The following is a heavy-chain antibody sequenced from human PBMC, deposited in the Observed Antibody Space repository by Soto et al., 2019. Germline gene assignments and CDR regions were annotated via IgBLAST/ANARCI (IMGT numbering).Heavy chain of an antibody. CDR1: GFTFSSYG. D-gene: IGHD3-10*01. V-gene: IGHV3-33*01. CDR3: ARDGVVRGVSRAYYYMDV. CDR2: IWYDGSNK. J-gene: IGHJ6*03. Sequence: GGSLRLSCAASGFTFSSYGMHWVRQAPGKGLEWVAVIWYDGSNKYYADSVKGRFTISRDNSKNTLYLQMNSLRAEDTAVYYCARDGVVRGVSRAYYYMDVWGKGTTVTVSS.